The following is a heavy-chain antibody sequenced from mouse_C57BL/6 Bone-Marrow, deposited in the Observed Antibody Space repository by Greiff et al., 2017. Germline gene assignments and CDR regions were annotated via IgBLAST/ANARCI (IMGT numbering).Heavy chain of an antibody. CDR3: ERGYYYGSSPAWFAY. CDR1: GYTFTSYW. Sequence: QVQLKQPGAELVKPGASVKLSCKASGYTFTSYWMHWVKQRPGRGLEWIGRIDPNSGGTKYNEKFKSKATLTVDKPSSTAYMQLSSLTSEDSAVYYCERGYYYGSSPAWFAYWGQGTLVTVSA. V-gene: IGHV1-72*01. J-gene: IGHJ3*01. CDR2: IDPNSGGT. D-gene: IGHD1-1*01.